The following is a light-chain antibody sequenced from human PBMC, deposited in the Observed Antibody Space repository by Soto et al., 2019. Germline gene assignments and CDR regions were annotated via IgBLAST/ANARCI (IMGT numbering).Light chain of an antibody. CDR2: EVS. V-gene: IGLV2-14*01. J-gene: IGLJ2*01. CDR3: SSDTSTSAVL. Sequence: QSVLTQPASVSGSPGQSITISCTGTSSDVGGYNYVSWYQQHPGKAPKPMIHEVSNRPSGVSNRFSGSKSGNTASLTISGLQAEDEADYYCSSDTSTSAVLFGGGTKVTVL. CDR1: SSDVGGYNY.